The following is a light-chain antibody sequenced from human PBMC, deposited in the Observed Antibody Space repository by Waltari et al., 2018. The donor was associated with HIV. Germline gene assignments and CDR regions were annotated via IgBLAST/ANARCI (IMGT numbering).Light chain of an antibody. CDR3: QLDGSSPPIT. CDR2: GAS. CDR1: QSVSSRY. Sequence: NVLTQSPVPLSLSPGARVTLSCRTSQSVSSRYLAWYQQKPGQAPRLVIFGASSRATGVPDRLSGSGSGTDFTLTISRLEPEDFAVYYGQLDGSSPPITFGQGTRLEIK. V-gene: IGKV3-20*01. J-gene: IGKJ5*01.